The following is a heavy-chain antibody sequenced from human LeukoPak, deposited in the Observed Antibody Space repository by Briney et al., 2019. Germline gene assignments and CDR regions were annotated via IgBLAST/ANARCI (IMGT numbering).Heavy chain of an antibody. D-gene: IGHD3-22*01. Sequence: SETLSLTCTVSGGSLSSYYWSWLRQPPGKGLEWSGYIYYSGSTNYNPSLKSRVTISVDTSKNQFSLKLSSVTAADTAVYYCARAAITMIITHWGQGTLVTVSS. CDR1: GGSLSSYY. CDR3: ARAAITMIITH. J-gene: IGHJ4*02. CDR2: IYYSGST. V-gene: IGHV4-59*01.